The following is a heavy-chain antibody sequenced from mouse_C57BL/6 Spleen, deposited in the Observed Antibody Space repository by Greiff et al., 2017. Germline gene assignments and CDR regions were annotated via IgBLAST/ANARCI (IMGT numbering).Heavy chain of an antibody. Sequence: LMEPGASVKLSCKATGYTFTGYWIEWVKQRPGHGLEWIGEILPGSGSTNYNEKFKGKATFTADTSSNTAYMQLSSLTTEDSAIYYCASITTVVAKGWFAYWGQGTLVTVSA. CDR1: GYTFTGYW. V-gene: IGHV1-9*01. J-gene: IGHJ3*01. CDR3: ASITTVVAKGWFAY. D-gene: IGHD1-1*01. CDR2: ILPGSGST.